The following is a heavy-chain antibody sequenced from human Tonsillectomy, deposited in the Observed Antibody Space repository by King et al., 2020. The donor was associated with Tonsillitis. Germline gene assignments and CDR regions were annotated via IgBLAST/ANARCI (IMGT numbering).Heavy chain of an antibody. J-gene: IGHJ4*02. CDR2: IRSSSYTI. CDR1: GFTFSSYS. Sequence: VQLVESGGGLVQPGGSLRLSCAASGFTFSSYSMNWVRQAPGKGLEWVSYIRSSSYTIYYADSVKGRFTISRDNAKNSLYLQMNSLRDDDTAVYYWARGRGGSGWPLFDYWGQGTLVTVSS. D-gene: IGHD6-19*01. V-gene: IGHV3-48*02. CDR3: ARGRGGSGWPLFDY.